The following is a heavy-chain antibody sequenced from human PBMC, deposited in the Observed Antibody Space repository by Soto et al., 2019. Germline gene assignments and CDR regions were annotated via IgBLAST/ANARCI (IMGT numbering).Heavy chain of an antibody. V-gene: IGHV3-30-3*01. D-gene: IGHD3-22*01. Sequence: QTGGSLRLSCAASGFTFSSYAMHWVRQAPGKGLEWVAVISYDGSNKYYADSVKGRFTISRDNSKNTLYLQMNSLRAEDTAVYYCARAQFRMIVVVISDYWGQGTLVTVSS. CDR2: ISYDGSNK. J-gene: IGHJ4*02. CDR1: GFTFSSYA. CDR3: ARAQFRMIVVVISDY.